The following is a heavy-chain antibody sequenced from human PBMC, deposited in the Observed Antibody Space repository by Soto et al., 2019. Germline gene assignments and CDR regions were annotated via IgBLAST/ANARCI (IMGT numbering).Heavy chain of an antibody. D-gene: IGHD1-26*01. J-gene: IGHJ4*02. CDR3: AKGSYSGRYSDFDC. CDR1: GFTFSSYG. Sequence: LRLSCAASGFTFSSYGMFWVRQAPGRGLEWVAFISYDGSNKCSDSVKGRFTISRDNSKNALYLQMNSLRAEDTAVYYCAKGSYSGRYSDFDCWGQGTLVTVSS. CDR2: ISYDGSNK. V-gene: IGHV3-30*18.